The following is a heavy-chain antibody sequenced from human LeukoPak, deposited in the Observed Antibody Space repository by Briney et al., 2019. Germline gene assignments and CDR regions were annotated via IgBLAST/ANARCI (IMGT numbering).Heavy chain of an antibody. D-gene: IGHD6-19*01. Sequence: SGGSLRLSCAASGFTFDDYAMHWVRQAPGKGLEWVSGISWNSGSIGYADSVKGRFTISRDNAKNSLYLQMNSLRAEDTALYYCAKDGSSGWYPYFDHWGQGTLVTVSS. CDR3: AKDGSSGWYPYFDH. V-gene: IGHV3-9*01. CDR1: GFTFDDYA. J-gene: IGHJ4*02. CDR2: ISWNSGSI.